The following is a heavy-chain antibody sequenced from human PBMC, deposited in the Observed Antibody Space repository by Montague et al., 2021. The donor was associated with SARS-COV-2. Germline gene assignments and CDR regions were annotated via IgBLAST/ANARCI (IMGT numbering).Heavy chain of an antibody. CDR1: GGSISSGGYY. CDR3: ARGSGNLVRGDHLDF. D-gene: IGHD3-10*01. CDR2: IYSGGST. V-gene: IGHV4-31*03. J-gene: IGHJ4*02. Sequence: TLSLTCTVSGGSISSGGYYWSWIRQHPGDGLGWIGFIYSGGSTHSSPSLKGRVTISLDTSENQFSLNLSSVTAADTAVYFCARGSGNLVRGDHLDFWGQGTLVTVSS.